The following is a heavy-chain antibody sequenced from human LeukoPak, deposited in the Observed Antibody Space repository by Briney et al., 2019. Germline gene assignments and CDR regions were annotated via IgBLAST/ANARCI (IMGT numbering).Heavy chain of an antibody. CDR2: IKQDGSEK. D-gene: IGHD1-26*01. CDR1: GFTFSSYW. V-gene: IGHV3-7*03. J-gene: IGHJ4*02. CDR3: ARDLPPPLATRGRYSSVFDC. Sequence: PGGSLRLSCAASGFTFSSYWMTWVRQAPGKGLEWVANIKQDGSEKYYADSVKGRFTISRDNAENSLYLQMSSLRAEDTAVYYCARDLPPPLATRGRYSSVFDCWGQGTLVTVSS.